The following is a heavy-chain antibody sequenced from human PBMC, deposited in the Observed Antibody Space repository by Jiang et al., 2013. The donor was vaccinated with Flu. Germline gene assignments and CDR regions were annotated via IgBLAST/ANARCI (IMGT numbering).Heavy chain of an antibody. CDR2: IYPGDSDT. Sequence: GAEVKKPGESLKISCKGSGYSFTSYWIGWVRQVPGKGLEWMGIIYPGDSDTRYSPSFQGQVTISADKSISTAYLQWSSLKASDTAMYYCARHIVATNQIYYYGMDVWGQGTTVTVSS. CDR3: ARHIVATNQIYYYGMDV. D-gene: IGHD5-12*01. J-gene: IGHJ6*02. CDR1: GYSFTSYW. V-gene: IGHV5-51*01.